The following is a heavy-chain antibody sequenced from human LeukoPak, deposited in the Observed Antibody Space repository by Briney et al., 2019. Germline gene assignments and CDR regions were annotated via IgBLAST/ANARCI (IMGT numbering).Heavy chain of an antibody. V-gene: IGHV5-51*01. D-gene: IGHD3-22*01. J-gene: IGHJ6*03. Sequence: GESLKISCKGSGYSFTNYWIGWVRQMPGKGLEWMGIIYPGDSDTKYSPSFQGRVTISADKSISTAYLQWSSLKASDTATYYCARRIYDTSGDYMDVWGKGTTVTVSS. CDR1: GYSFTNYW. CDR3: ARRIYDTSGDYMDV. CDR2: IYPGDSDT.